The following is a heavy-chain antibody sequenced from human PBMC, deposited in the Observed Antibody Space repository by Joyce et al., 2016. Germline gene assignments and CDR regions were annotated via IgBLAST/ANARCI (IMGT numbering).Heavy chain of an antibody. CDR2: MNQDGSEK. J-gene: IGHJ4*02. CDR3: VGSGPSLFDY. Sequence: EVQLVESGGGLVQQGGSLKLSCGVSGLRFSHYWMTWVRQAPGKGLQGVANMNQDGSEKYYLDSVKGRFTISRDNAKNSLFLQMNSLRVDDTAIYYCVGSGPSLFDYWGQGTLLTVSS. V-gene: IGHV3-7*03. D-gene: IGHD3-16*01. CDR1: GLRFSHYW.